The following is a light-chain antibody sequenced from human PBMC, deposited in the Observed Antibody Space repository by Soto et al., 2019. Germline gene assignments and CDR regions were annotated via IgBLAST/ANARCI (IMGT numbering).Light chain of an antibody. J-gene: IGKJ2*01. Sequence: DIQMTQSPSSLSPSVGDRVTITCRASQSINNYLNWYQQKPGKAPKLLIYAASSLRSGVPSRFSGSGSGTDFTLTISNLQPEDFATYYCQQSYSTYTFGQGTKLEIK. CDR1: QSINNY. CDR3: QQSYSTYT. CDR2: AAS. V-gene: IGKV1-39*01.